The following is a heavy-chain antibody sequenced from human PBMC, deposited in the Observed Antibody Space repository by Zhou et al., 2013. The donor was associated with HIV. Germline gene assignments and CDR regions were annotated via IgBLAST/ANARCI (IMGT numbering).Heavy chain of an antibody. J-gene: IGHJ6*02. CDR3: AREGYCSGGSCYPGDGGMDV. CDR1: GYIFSGYY. Sequence: QAQLVQSGAEVKKPGASVKVSCKASGYIFSGYYIHWVRQAPGQGLEWMGWSNPNIGDSDYAQRFRGRVTMATDTSIDTAYMEVRRLRSDDTAVYYCAREGYCSGGSCYPGDGGMDVWGQGTTVTVSS. V-gene: IGHV1-2*02. D-gene: IGHD2-15*01. CDR2: SNPNIGDS.